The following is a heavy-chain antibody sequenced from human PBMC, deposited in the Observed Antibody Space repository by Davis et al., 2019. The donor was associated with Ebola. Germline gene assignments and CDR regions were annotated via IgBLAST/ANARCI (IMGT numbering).Heavy chain of an antibody. CDR1: GFTFTAAW. D-gene: IGHD3-16*01. CDR3: ATWARAYYYYGMDV. J-gene: IGHJ6*02. CDR2: IKEDGSEK. V-gene: IGHV3-7*01. Sequence: PGGSLRLSCAASGFTFTAAWMSWVRQAPGKGLEWVANIKEDGSEKYYVDSVKGRFTISRDNAKNSLYLEMNSLRAEDTAVYYCATWARAYYYYGMDVWGQGTTVTVSS.